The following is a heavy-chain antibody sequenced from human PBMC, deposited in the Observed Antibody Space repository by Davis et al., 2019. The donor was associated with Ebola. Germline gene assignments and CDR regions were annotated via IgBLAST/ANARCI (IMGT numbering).Heavy chain of an antibody. J-gene: IGHJ3*02. Sequence: GESLKISCETSGFIFRNYVMSWVRQAPGKGLEWVSTFSTGGDTYYADSVKGRFAISRDNSRGTLYLQMNSLRVEDSAIYYCVKDSSNIWFDIWGQGTLVTVSS. D-gene: IGHD2/OR15-2a*01. CDR3: VKDSSNIWFDI. CDR1: GFIFRNYV. CDR2: FSTGGDT. V-gene: IGHV3-23*01.